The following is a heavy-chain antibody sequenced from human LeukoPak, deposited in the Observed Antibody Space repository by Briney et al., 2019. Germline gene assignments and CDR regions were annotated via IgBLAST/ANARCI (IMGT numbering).Heavy chain of an antibody. D-gene: IGHD1-1*01. V-gene: IGHV1-58*01. CDR2: IIVGSGAT. CDR1: GFTFSTSA. J-gene: IGHJ6*03. CDR3: ARQLERRYHYYMDV. Sequence: SVKVSCKTSGFTFSTSAVQWVRQARGQRLEWIGWIIVGSGATNYAQSLQGRFTITRDMSTNTAYMELSSLRSEDTAVYYCARQLERRYHYYMDVWGKGTTVTVSS.